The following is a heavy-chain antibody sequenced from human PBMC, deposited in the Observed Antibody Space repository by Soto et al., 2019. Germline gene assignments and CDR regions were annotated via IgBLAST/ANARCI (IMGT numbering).Heavy chain of an antibody. J-gene: IGHJ4*02. CDR2: IYHSGST. D-gene: IGHD4-17*01. V-gene: IGHV4-30-2*01. CDR1: GGSISSGGYS. CDR3: ARDVYGRGYFDY. Sequence: KPSETLSLTCAVSGGSISSGGYSWSWIRQPPGKGLEWIGYIYHSGSTYYNPSLKSRVTISVDRSKNQFSLKLSSVTAADTAVYYCARDVYGRGYFDYWGQGTLVTVSS.